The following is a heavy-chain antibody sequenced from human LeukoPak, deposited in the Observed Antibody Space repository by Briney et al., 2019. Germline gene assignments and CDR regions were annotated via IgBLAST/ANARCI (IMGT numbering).Heavy chain of an antibody. CDR1: GVSISSRTHY. CDR2: INYSGDT. Sequence: SETLSLTCSVSGVSISSRTHYWGWIRQPPRKGLEWIGSINYSGDTSYNPSLKSRLAISRDTTKNQFSLKVTSVTAADTAVYYCARYQGGTMFDIWGQGTKVTVSS. J-gene: IGHJ3*02. D-gene: IGHD3-10*01. V-gene: IGHV4-39*01. CDR3: ARYQGGTMFDI.